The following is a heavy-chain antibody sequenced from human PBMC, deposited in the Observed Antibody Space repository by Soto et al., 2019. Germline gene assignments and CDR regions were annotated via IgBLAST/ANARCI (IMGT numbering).Heavy chain of an antibody. Sequence: GSLRLSCAASGFTFSNYFMHWVRQVPGEGLVWVSRMSGDGKTISYADSVKGRFTISRDNAKNTLYLQMNSLRVEDTAVYYCARTYVPGIAGFDPRGQGTLVTVSS. J-gene: IGHJ5*02. CDR3: ARTYVPGIAGFDP. D-gene: IGHD1-1*01. V-gene: IGHV3-74*01. CDR1: GFTFSNYF. CDR2: MSGDGKTI.